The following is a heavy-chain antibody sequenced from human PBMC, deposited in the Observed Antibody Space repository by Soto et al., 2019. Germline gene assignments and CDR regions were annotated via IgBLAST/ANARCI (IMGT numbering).Heavy chain of an antibody. J-gene: IGHJ6*02. CDR2: IYHSGST. D-gene: IGHD2-2*01. V-gene: IGHV4-4*02. Sequence: SETLSLTCAVSGSSISSSNWWSWVRQPPGKGLEWIGEIYHSGSTNYNPSLKSRVTISVDKSKNQFSLKLSSVTAADTAVYYCARVAAVVVPAARYYYYGMDVWGQGTTVTVSS. CDR3: ARVAAVVVPAARYYYYGMDV. CDR1: GSSISSSNW.